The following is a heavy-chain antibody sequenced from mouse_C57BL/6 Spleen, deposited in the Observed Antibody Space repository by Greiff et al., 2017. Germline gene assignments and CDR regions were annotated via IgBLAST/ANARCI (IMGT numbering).Heavy chain of an antibody. V-gene: IGHV1-81*01. Sequence: QVQLQQSGAELARPGASVKLSCKASGYTFTSYGISWVKQRTGQGLEWIGEIYPRSGNTYYNEKFKGKATLTADKSSSTAYMELRSLTSEDSAVYFCARRYYGSSSGNFDYWGQGTTLTVSS. CDR3: ARRYYGSSSGNFDY. J-gene: IGHJ2*01. CDR2: IYPRSGNT. D-gene: IGHD1-1*01. CDR1: GYTFTSYG.